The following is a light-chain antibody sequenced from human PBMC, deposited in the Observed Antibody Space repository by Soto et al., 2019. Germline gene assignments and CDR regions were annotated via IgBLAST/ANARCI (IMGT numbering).Light chain of an antibody. Sequence: DIQITQSPSYVSASIGDRVTITCRASQHISTWLVWYQQKAGKAPQLLIYAASSLPSGVPSRFSGSGSGTDFTLTISSLQPDDSATYYCQQANTFPFTFGQGTRLEI. V-gene: IGKV1-12*01. CDR3: QQANTFPFT. CDR2: AAS. CDR1: QHISTW. J-gene: IGKJ2*01.